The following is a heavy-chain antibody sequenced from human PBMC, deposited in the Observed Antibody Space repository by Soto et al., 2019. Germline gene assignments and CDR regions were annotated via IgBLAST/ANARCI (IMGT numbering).Heavy chain of an antibody. CDR2: IYYSGST. J-gene: IGHJ4*02. CDR1: GGSISSYY. V-gene: IGHV4-59*08. D-gene: IGHD2-2*01. Sequence: QVQLQESGPGLVKPSETLSLTCTVSGGSISSYYWSWIRQPPGKGLEWIGYIYYSGSTNYNPSLKRRVTLSVDTSKNQFSMKLSSVTAADTAVYYCARRYVSCLDCWGQGTLVTVSS. CDR3: ARRYVSCLDC.